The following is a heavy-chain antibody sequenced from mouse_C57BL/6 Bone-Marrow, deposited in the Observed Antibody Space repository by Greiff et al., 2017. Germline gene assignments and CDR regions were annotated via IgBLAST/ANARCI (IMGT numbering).Heavy chain of an antibody. D-gene: IGHD2-4*01. Sequence: EVKLVESGEGLVKPGGSLKLSCAASGFTFSSYAMSWVRQTPEKRLEWVAYISSGGDYIYYADTVKGRFTISRDNARNTLYLQMSSLKSEDTAMYYCTREYDYDWYFDVWGTGTTVTVSS. V-gene: IGHV5-9-1*02. CDR1: GFTFSSYA. CDR2: ISSGGDYI. J-gene: IGHJ1*03. CDR3: TREYDYDWYFDV.